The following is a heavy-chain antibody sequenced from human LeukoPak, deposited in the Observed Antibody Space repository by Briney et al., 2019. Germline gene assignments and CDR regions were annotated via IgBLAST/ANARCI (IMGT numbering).Heavy chain of an antibody. CDR1: GFTFRPYG. Sequence: GGSLRLSCAASGFTFRPYGMHWVRQAPGKGLEWVAFIRYDGTHKYYADSVKARVMISRDNSKNMLYLQMNSLRAEDTDVYYCVKGGTSSWLEHWGQGTLVTVSS. J-gene: IGHJ4*02. D-gene: IGHD6-13*01. CDR2: IRYDGTHK. CDR3: VKGGTSSWLEH. V-gene: IGHV3-30*02.